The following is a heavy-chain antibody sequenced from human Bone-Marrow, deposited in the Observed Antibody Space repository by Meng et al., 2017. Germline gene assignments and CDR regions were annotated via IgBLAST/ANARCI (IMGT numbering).Heavy chain of an antibody. CDR3: AKYSYGLGDYFDY. CDR1: GFSFSSYA. Sequence: GGSLRLSCAASGFSFSSYAMSWVRHAPGNGLEWVSALSGDGSTTYYADSMKGRFTIARHNAKHTLYLQMISLRAEDTALYYCAKYSYGLGDYFDYWGQGAMVTVSS. J-gene: IGHJ4*02. CDR2: LSGDGSTT. V-gene: IGHV3-23*01. D-gene: IGHD3-10*01.